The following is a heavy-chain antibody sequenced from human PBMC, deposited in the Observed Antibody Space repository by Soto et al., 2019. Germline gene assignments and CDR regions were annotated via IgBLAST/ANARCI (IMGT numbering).Heavy chain of an antibody. CDR1: GGTFSSYA. CDR2: IIPIPGTA. Sequence: QVQLVQSGAEVKKPGSSVKVSCKASGGTFSSYAISWVRQAPGQGLEWMGGIIPIPGTANYAQKFQGRVTITADESTSTAYTELGSLRSEDTAVYYCARSQGSSTSLEIYYYYYYGMDVWGQGTTVTVSS. D-gene: IGHD2-2*01. J-gene: IGHJ6*02. V-gene: IGHV1-69*01. CDR3: ARSQGSSTSLEIYYYYYYGMDV.